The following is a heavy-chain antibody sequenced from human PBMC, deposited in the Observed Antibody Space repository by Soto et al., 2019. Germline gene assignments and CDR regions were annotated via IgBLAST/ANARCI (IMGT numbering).Heavy chain of an antibody. D-gene: IGHD2-15*01. Sequence: ASVKVYFKASGYAFTSYAMHLGRQAPGQRLEWMGWINAGNGNTKYSQKFQGRVTITRDTSASTAYMELSSLRSEDTAVYYCAIANSSLYAFDIWGQGKMVSVSS. J-gene: IGHJ3*02. V-gene: IGHV1-3*01. CDR3: AIANSSLYAFDI. CDR2: INAGNGNT. CDR1: GYAFTSYA.